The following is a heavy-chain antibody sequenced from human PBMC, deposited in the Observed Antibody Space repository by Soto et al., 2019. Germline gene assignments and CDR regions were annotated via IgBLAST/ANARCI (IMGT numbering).Heavy chain of an antibody. J-gene: IGHJ4*02. CDR2: ISYDGSNK. D-gene: IGHD2-15*01. CDR1: GFTFSSYG. V-gene: IGHV3-30*18. CDR3: AKDCRWYFDY. Sequence: QVQLMESGGGVVQPGRSLRLSCAASGFTFSSYGMHWVRQAPGKGLEWVAVISYDGSNKYYADSVKGRFTISRDNSKNTLYLQMNSLRAEDTAVYYCAKDCRWYFDYWGQGTLVTVSS.